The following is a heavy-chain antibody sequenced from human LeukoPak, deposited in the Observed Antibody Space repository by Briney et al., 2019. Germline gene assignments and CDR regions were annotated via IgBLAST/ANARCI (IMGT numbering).Heavy chain of an antibody. CDR1: GGSISNTNW. V-gene: IGHV4-4*02. CDR3: ARNAGNSDVDY. J-gene: IGHJ4*02. D-gene: IGHD4-23*01. CDR2: VNLQGST. Sequence: SETLSLTCGVSGGSISNTNWWTWVRQPPGKGLEWIGEVNLQGSTNYNPSLKSRVAISVDKSNNQFSLKLNSVTAADTAVYYCARNAGNSDVDYWGQGTLVTVSS.